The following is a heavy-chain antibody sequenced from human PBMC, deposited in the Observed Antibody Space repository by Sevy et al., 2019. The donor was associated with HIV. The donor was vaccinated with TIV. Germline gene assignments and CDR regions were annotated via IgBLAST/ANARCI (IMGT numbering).Heavy chain of an antibody. D-gene: IGHD1-1*01. CDR2: ISSSSDYI. CDR1: GFTFSSYT. V-gene: IGHV3-21*01. CDR3: ARETGNGEFSFYFDY. J-gene: IGHJ4*02. Sequence: GGSLRLSCAASGFTFSSYTINWVRQAPGKGLEWVSSISSSSDYIYYADSVKGRFTISRDNAKNSLYLQMNSLRAEDTSAYYCARETGNGEFSFYFDYWAQGTLVTVSS.